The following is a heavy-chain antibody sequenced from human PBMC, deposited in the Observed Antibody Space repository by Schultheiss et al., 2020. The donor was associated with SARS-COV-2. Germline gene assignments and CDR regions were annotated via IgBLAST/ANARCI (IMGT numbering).Heavy chain of an antibody. V-gene: IGHV3-23*01. J-gene: IGHJ4*02. CDR2: ISGSGSGT. CDR3: AKDRAHSSGPHY. CDR1: GFTSSTYV. Sequence: GGSLRLSCAASGFTSSTYVMSWVRQAPGKGLEWVSAISGSGSGTYYADSVKGRFIISRDNSKNTLHLQMNSLRAEDTAVYYCAKDRAHSSGPHYWGQGTLVTVSS. D-gene: IGHD3-22*01.